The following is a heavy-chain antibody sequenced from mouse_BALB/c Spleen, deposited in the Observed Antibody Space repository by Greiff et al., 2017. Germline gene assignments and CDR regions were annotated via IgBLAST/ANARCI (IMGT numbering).Heavy chain of an antibody. Sequence: QVQLQQPGAELVMPGASVKMSCKASGYTFTDYWMHWVKQRPGQGLEWIGAIDTSDSYTSYNQKFKGKDTLTVDESSSTAYMQLSSLTSEDSAVYYCARNWDYWGQGTTLTVSS. CDR3: ARNWDY. CDR1: GYTFTDYW. V-gene: IGHV1-69*01. J-gene: IGHJ2*01. CDR2: IDTSDSYT. D-gene: IGHD4-1*01.